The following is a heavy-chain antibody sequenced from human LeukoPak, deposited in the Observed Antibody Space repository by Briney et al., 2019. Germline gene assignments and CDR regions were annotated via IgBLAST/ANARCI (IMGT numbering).Heavy chain of an antibody. CDR1: GGSISTYY. Sequence: SETLSLTCTVSGGSISTYYWSWIRQPAGKGLEWIGYIYYSGSTNYNPSLKSRVTISVDTSKNQFSLKLSSVTAADTAVYYCARHDFSGWSGDYWGQGTLVTVSS. D-gene: IGHD6-19*01. J-gene: IGHJ4*02. CDR3: ARHDFSGWSGDY. CDR2: IYYSGST. V-gene: IGHV4-59*08.